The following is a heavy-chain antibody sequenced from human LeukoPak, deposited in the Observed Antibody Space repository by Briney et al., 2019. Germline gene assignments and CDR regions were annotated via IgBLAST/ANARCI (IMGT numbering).Heavy chain of an antibody. Sequence: GGSLRLSCAASGFTFSSYWMSWVRQAPGKGLEWVANIKQDGREKYYVDSVKGRFTISRDISKNTLYLQMNSLRAEDTAVYYCARVLSGRGSLYDYYYYMDVWGKGTTVTISS. D-gene: IGHD2-8*01. CDR3: ARVLSGRGSLYDYYYYMDV. CDR2: IKQDGREK. J-gene: IGHJ6*03. V-gene: IGHV3-7*03. CDR1: GFTFSSYW.